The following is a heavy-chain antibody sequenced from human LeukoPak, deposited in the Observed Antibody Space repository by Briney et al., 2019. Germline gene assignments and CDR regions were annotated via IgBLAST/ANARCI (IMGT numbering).Heavy chain of an antibody. D-gene: IGHD3-10*01. CDR2: IFPAFGSV. CDR1: GGTFSDYA. CDR3: GRPYGSGNYYTLGLDY. J-gene: IGHJ4*02. V-gene: IGHV1-69*13. Sequence: GASVKVSCKASGGTFSDYAFIWVRQAPGQGLEVMGRIFPAFGSVTYAQKFHDRVTISADESTSTVFVEVNSLRFEDTAIYYCGRPYGSGNYYTLGLDYWGQGTPVTVSS.